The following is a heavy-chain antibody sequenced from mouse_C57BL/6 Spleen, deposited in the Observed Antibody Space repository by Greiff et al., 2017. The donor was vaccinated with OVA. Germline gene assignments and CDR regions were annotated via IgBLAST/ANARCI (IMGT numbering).Heavy chain of an antibody. CDR1: GYTFTSYG. CDR3: ARGGLDSNYAWFAY. D-gene: IGHD2-5*01. V-gene: IGHV1-81*01. CDR2: IYPRSGNT. Sequence: QVQLQQSGAELARPGASVKLSCKASGYTFTSYGISWVKQRTGQGLEWIGEIYPRSGNTYYNEKFKGKATLTADKSSSAAYMELRSLTSEDSAVYFCARGGLDSNYAWFAYWGQGTLVTVSA. J-gene: IGHJ3*01.